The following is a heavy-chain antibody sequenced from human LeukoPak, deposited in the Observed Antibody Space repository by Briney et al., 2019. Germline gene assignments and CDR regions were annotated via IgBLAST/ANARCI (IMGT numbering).Heavy chain of an antibody. CDR2: IHHSGST. Sequence: SETLSLTCTVSGGSITSGTFYWGWTRQPPGKGLEWIGTIHHSGSTSYNPSLQSRATISVDTSNNQFSLKLSSVTAADTAVYYCARADLLSTGDYFDPWGQGTLVTVSS. J-gene: IGHJ5*02. V-gene: IGHV4-39*07. CDR1: GGSITSGTFY. CDR3: ARADLLSTGDYFDP. D-gene: IGHD5/OR15-5a*01.